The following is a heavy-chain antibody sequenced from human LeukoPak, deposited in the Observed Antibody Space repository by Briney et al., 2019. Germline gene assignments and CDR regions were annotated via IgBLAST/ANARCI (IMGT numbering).Heavy chain of an antibody. CDR2: IIPIFGTA. V-gene: IGHV1-69*13. Sequence: SVKVSCKASGGTFSSYAISWVRQAPGQGLEWMGGIIPIFGTANYAQKFQGRVTITADESTSTAYMELSNLRSEDTAVYYCARSITITWEGFSFFDYWGQGTLVTVSS. CDR1: GGTFSSYA. J-gene: IGHJ4*02. D-gene: IGHD3-16*01. CDR3: ARSITITWEGFSFFDY.